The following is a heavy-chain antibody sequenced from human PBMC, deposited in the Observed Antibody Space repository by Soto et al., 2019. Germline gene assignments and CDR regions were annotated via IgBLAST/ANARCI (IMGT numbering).Heavy chain of an antibody. J-gene: IGHJ4*02. CDR3: ARDFLNCSGGSCYQIYFDC. CDR1: GFTFSSYG. Sequence: GGSLRLSCAASGFTFSSYGMHWVRQAPGKGLEWVAVIWYDGSNKYYADSVKGRFTISRDNSKNTLYLQMNSLRAEDTAVYYCARDFLNCSGGSCYQIYFDCWGQGTQVTVSS. CDR2: IWYDGSNK. D-gene: IGHD2-15*01. V-gene: IGHV3-33*01.